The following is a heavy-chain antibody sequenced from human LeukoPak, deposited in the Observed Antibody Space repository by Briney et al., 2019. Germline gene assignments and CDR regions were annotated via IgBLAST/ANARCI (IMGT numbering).Heavy chain of an antibody. CDR2: IRSKANSYAT. D-gene: IGHD4-17*01. J-gene: IGHJ6*03. Sequence: GRSLRLSCAASGFTFSGSAMHWVRQASGKGLEWVGRIRSKANSYATAYAASVKGRFTISRDDSKNTAYLQMNSLKTEDTAVYYCTGRPTASDYYYYMDVWGKGTTVTVSS. CDR3: TGRPTASDYYYYMDV. CDR1: GFTFSGSA. V-gene: IGHV3-73*01.